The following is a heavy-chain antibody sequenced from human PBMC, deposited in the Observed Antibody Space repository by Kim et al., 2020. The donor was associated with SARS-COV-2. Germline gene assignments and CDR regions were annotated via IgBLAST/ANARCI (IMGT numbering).Heavy chain of an antibody. V-gene: IGHV2-70*01. J-gene: IGHJ5*02. CDR1: GFSLSTSGMC. D-gene: IGHD3-22*01. CDR3: ARSSPPTYYYDSSGYGGWFDP. Sequence: SGPTLVKSTQTLTLTCTFSGFSLSTSGMCVSWIRQPPGKALEWLALIDWDDDKYYSTSLKTRLTISKDTSKNQVVLTMTNMDPVDTATYYCARSSPPTYYYDSSGYGGWFDPWGQGTLVTVSS. CDR2: IDWDDDK.